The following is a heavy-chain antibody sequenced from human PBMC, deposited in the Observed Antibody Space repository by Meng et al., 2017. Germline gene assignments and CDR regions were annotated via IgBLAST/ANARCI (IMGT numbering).Heavy chain of an antibody. D-gene: IGHD1-26*01. Sequence: QVQVVESGGGLVKPGWSLRLSCAASGFTFSDYYMSWIRQAPGKGLEWVSYISSSGSTIYYADSVKGRFTISRDNAKNSLYLQMNSLRAEDTAVYYCATDSGSYYEAEYFQHWGQGTLVTVSS. J-gene: IGHJ1*01. V-gene: IGHV3-11*04. CDR1: GFTFSDYY. CDR3: ATDSGSYYEAEYFQH. CDR2: ISSSGSTI.